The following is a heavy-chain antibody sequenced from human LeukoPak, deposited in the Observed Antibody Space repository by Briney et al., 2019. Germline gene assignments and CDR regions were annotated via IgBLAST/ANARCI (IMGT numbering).Heavy chain of an antibody. CDR2: ISSSSSYI. J-gene: IGHJ4*02. D-gene: IGHD3-10*01. CDR1: GFTFSSYN. V-gene: IGHV3-21*01. Sequence: GGSLRLSCAASGFTFSSYNMNWVRQAPGKGLEWVSSISSSSSYIYYADSVKGRFTISRDNAKNSLYLQMNSLRDEDTAVYYCARAQTYYGSGSYLYWGQGTLVTVSS. CDR3: ARAQTYYGSGSYLY.